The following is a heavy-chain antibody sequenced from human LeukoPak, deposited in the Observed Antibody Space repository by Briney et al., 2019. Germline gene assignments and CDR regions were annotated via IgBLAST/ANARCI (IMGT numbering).Heavy chain of an antibody. D-gene: IGHD3-10*01. CDR3: ARLLWFGESRFDY. Sequence: GGSLRLSCAVSGFTFSTYWMSWVRQTPGKGLQWVANIQQDGSEKYYVDSVKGRFTISRDNAKNSLYLQMNSLRAEDTAVYYCARLLWFGESRFDYWGQGTLVTVSS. J-gene: IGHJ4*02. V-gene: IGHV3-7*05. CDR2: IQQDGSEK. CDR1: GFTFSTYW.